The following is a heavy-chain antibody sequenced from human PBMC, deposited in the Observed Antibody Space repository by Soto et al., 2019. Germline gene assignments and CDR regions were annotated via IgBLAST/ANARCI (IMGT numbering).Heavy chain of an antibody. J-gene: IGHJ5*02. CDR1: GGSISSSSYF. D-gene: IGHD2-15*01. V-gene: IGHV4-39*01. Sequence: QLQLQESGPGLVTPSETLSLTCTVSGGSISSSSYFWAWVRQSPAKGLEWIGSINYRRTTFYIASLKRRVTISIDTSKNQFSLTLKSVTAADTAVYYCARLVACNSGNCRFDPWGQGTLVTVSS. CDR3: ARLVACNSGNCRFDP. CDR2: INYRRTT.